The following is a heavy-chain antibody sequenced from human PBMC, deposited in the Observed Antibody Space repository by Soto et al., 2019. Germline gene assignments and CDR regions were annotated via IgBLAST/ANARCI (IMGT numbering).Heavy chain of an antibody. V-gene: IGHV4-39*01. D-gene: IGHD2-15*01. Sequence: SETLSLTCSVSGGSISSNSHYRVWIRQPPGKGLEWIGSIYYNGDTYYNPSLKSRVTISVDTSKNQFSVKLNSVTAAGTAVYYCARHRSIVVVTAARAFDIWGQGAMVTVSS. J-gene: IGHJ3*02. CDR2: IYYNGDT. CDR3: ARHRSIVVVTAARAFDI. CDR1: GGSISSNSHY.